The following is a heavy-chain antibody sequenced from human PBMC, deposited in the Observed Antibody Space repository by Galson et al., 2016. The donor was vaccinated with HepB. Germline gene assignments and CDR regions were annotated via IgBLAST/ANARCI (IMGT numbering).Heavy chain of an antibody. CDR1: GFTFSTYS. Sequence: LRLSCAASGFTFSTYSMIWVRQAPGKGLEWVSSISGGSTYYADSVKGRFTISRDNSKNTVYLQMNSLRAEDTAIYYCAKDLGDGTYWGNIDHWGQGTLVTVSS. J-gene: IGHJ4*02. D-gene: IGHD1-26*01. CDR2: ISGGST. V-gene: IGHV3-23*01. CDR3: AKDLGDGTYWGNIDH.